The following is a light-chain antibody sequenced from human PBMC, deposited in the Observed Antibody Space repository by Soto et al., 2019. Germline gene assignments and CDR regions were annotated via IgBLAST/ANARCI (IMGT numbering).Light chain of an antibody. CDR1: QSISSN. Sequence: DIQMTQSPSSLSASVGDRVTITCRASQSISSNLNWYQQKPGEAPKLLIYAASSLQSGVPSRFSGSGSGTDFTLTISSLQPEDFATYYCQQGYSTSITFGQGTRLE. J-gene: IGKJ5*01. CDR2: AAS. CDR3: QQGYSTSIT. V-gene: IGKV1-39*01.